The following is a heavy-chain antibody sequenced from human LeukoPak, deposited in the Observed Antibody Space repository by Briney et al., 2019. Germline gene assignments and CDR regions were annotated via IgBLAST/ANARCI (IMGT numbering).Heavy chain of an antibody. J-gene: IGHJ4*02. V-gene: IGHV4-59*08. CDR1: GGSISSYY. D-gene: IGHD2-2*02. CDR3: ARMYGCSSTSCYTPFDY. CDR2: IYHSGST. Sequence: SETLSLTCTVSGGSISSYYWSWIRQPPGKGLEWIGSIYHSGSTYYNPSLKSRVTISVDTSKNQFSLKLSSVTAADTAVYYCARMYGCSSTSCYTPFDYWGQGTLVTVSS.